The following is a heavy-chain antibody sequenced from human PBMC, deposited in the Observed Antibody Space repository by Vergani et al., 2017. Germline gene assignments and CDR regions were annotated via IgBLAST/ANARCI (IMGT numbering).Heavy chain of an antibody. CDR3: AKEGSMITFGGVIVY. J-gene: IGHJ4*02. CDR2: ISGSGGST. D-gene: IGHD3-16*02. CDR1: GFTFSSYD. Sequence: EVQLLESGGGLVQPGGSLRLSCAASGFTFSSYDMSRVRQAPGKGLEWVSAISGSGGSTYYADSVKGRFTISIDNSKNTLYLQMNRLRAEDTAVYYCAKEGSMITFGGVIVYWGQGTLVTVSS. V-gene: IGHV3-23*01.